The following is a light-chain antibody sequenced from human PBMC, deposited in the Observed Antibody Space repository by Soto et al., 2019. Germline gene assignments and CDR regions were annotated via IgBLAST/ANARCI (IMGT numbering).Light chain of an antibody. J-gene: IGKJ1*01. V-gene: IGKV3-20*01. CDR3: QQYDTSPRT. Sequence: EIVLTQSPGTLSLSPGEGATLSCRASQTININYLAWYQQKPGQAPRLLMYATSSRATGITDRFSGSGSGTDFTFTISRLEPEDFAMYYCQQYDTSPRTFGQGTTVEI. CDR1: QTININY. CDR2: ATS.